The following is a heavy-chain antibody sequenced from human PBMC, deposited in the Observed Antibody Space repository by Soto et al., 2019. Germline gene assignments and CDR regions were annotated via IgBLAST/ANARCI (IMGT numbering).Heavy chain of an antibody. D-gene: IGHD6-6*01. CDR3: AKRGSSPSNFDY. J-gene: IGHJ4*02. CDR2: ISYDGSNK. V-gene: IGHV3-30*18. Sequence: QVQLVESGGGVVQPGRSLRLSCAASGFTFSSYGMHWVRQAPGKGLEWVAVISYDGSNKYYADSVKGRFTISRDNSKNTLYLQMNSLRAEDTAVYYCAKRGSSPSNFDYWGQGTLVTVSS. CDR1: GFTFSSYG.